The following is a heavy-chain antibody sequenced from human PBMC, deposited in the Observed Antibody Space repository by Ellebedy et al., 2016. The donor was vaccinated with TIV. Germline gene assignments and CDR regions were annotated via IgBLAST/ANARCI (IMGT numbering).Heavy chain of an antibody. CDR1: GFTFSSYW. D-gene: IGHD2-2*01. CDR3: ARGGPGSSSPHDY. CDR2: ISSSGSTI. J-gene: IGHJ4*02. V-gene: IGHV3-48*01. Sequence: PGGSLRLSCAASGFTFSSYWMPWVRQAPGKGLEWVSYISSSGSTIYYADSAKGRFTISRDNSQNTLSLQMNSLRAEDTAVYYCARGGPGSSSPHDYWGQGTLVTVSS.